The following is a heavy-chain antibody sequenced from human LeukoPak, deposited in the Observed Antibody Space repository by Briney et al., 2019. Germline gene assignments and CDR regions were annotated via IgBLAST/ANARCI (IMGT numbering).Heavy chain of an antibody. CDR3: AGNLGYCSGGSCYSSDY. Sequence: PSETLSLTCTVSGGSISSYYWSWIRQPPGKGLEWIGYIYYSGSTYYNPSLKSRVTISVDTSKNQFSLKLSSVTAADTAVYYCAGNLGYCSGGSCYSSDYWGQGTLVTVSS. D-gene: IGHD2-15*01. J-gene: IGHJ4*02. CDR1: GGSISSYY. V-gene: IGHV4-59*08. CDR2: IYYSGST.